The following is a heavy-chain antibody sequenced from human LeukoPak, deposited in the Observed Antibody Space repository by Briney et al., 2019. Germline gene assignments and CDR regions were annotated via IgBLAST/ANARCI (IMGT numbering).Heavy chain of an antibody. CDR2: IYYSGST. CDR1: GGSISSYY. Sequence: SETLSLTCTVSGGSISSYYWSWIRQPPGKGLEWIGSIYYSGSTYYNPSLKSRVTISVDTSKNQFSLKLSSVTAADTAVYYCARDLVVWGQGTLVTVSS. V-gene: IGHV4-59*12. J-gene: IGHJ4*02. CDR3: ARDLVV.